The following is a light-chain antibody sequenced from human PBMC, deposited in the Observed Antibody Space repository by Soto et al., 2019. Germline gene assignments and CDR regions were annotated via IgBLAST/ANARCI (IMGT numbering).Light chain of an antibody. CDR1: QSVLYSSNDKNY. J-gene: IGKJ4*01. CDR3: QQYYGIPS. CDR2: WAS. V-gene: IGKV4-1*01. Sequence: DIVMSQSPGSLAVSLGERATINCKSKQSVLYSSNDKNYLAWYQQKPGQPPKLLISWASTRKSGAPDRFSGSGSGTDFTLTIRSLQAEDVAVYYCQQYYGIPSFGGGTKVDIK.